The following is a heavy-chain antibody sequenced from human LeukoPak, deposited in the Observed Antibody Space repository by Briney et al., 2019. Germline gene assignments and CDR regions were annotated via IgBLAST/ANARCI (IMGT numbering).Heavy chain of an antibody. J-gene: IGHJ4*02. D-gene: IGHD5-24*01. CDR3: AGFGYNYQLDY. Sequence: SETLSLTCTVSGGSITPHYWSWIRQPPGKGLEWIGQIRYSGSTAYNPSLKSRLTISVDTSKNQFSLKLSSVTAADTALYYCAGFGYNYQLDYWGQGILVTVSS. CDR2: IRYSGST. V-gene: IGHV4-59*11. CDR1: GGSITPHY.